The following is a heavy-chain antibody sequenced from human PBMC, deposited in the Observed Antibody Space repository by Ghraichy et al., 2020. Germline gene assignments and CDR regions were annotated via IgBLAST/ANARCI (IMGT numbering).Heavy chain of an antibody. CDR2: ISTYSTTI. CDR1: GFTFSSYS. D-gene: IGHD6-19*01. Sequence: GSLRLSCAASGFTFSSYSMNWVRQAPGKGLEWVSYISTYSTTIYYADSVKGRFTISRDNAKNSLYLQMNSLRDEDTAVYYCARHIGSGWYFDYWGQGTLVTVSS. V-gene: IGHV3-48*02. J-gene: IGHJ4*02. CDR3: ARHIGSGWYFDY.